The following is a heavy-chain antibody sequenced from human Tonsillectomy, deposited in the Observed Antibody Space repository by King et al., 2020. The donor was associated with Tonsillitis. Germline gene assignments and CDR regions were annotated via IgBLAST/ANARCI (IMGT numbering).Heavy chain of an antibody. D-gene: IGHD3-22*01. J-gene: IGHJ4*02. Sequence: QLVQSGAEVKKSGEALRISCKGSGYNFSNYWITWVRQMPGKALEWMGRIVPSDSYSNYSPSFQGHVTFSADKSITTAYLQWSSLKASDTAMYYCARHSKYYFDRSGVFDYWGQGTLVTVSS. CDR1: GYNFSNYW. CDR2: IVPSDSYS. V-gene: IGHV5-10-1*03. CDR3: ARHSKYYFDRSGVFDY.